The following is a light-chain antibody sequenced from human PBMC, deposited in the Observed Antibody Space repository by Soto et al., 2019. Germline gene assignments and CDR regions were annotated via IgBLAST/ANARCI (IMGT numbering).Light chain of an antibody. J-gene: IGLJ2*01. Sequence: QPVLTQPPSASGSPGQSVSISCTGTSSDVGGYNYVSWYQQHPGKAPKLMIYEVSKRPSGVPDRFSGSKSGNTASLTVSGLQADDEADYYCSSYVGSDTVVFGGGTKLTVL. CDR2: EVS. CDR1: SSDVGGYNY. CDR3: SSYVGSDTVV. V-gene: IGLV2-8*01.